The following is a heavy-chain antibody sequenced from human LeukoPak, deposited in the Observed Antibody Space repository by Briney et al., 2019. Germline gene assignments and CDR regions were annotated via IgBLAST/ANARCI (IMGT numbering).Heavy chain of an antibody. CDR1: GFTFSSYS. Sequence: GGSLRLSCAASGFTFSSYSMNWVRQAPGKGLEWVAVISYDGSNKYYADSVKGRFTISRDNSKNTLYLQMNSLRAEDTAVYYCAAPTTVTTPWGQGTLVTVSS. CDR2: ISYDGSNK. D-gene: IGHD4-17*01. CDR3: AAPTTVTTP. J-gene: IGHJ5*02. V-gene: IGHV3-30*03.